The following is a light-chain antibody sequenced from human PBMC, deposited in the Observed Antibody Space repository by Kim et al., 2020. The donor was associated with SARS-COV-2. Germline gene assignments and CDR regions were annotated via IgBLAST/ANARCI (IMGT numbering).Light chain of an antibody. J-gene: IGKJ5*01. CDR2: GAS. Sequence: SPGERATLSCRASQRVSRSYLAWYQQKPGQAPRLLIYGASSRATGIPDRFSGSGSGTDLTLTISRLEPEDFAVYYCQQYVSSPITFGQGTRLEIK. V-gene: IGKV3-20*01. CDR1: QRVSRSY. CDR3: QQYVSSPIT.